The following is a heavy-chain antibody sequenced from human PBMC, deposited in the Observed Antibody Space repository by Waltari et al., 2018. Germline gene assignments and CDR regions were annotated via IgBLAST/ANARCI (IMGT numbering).Heavy chain of an antibody. CDR1: GGSISSHS. CDR3: AREPPRLGETYYFDY. CDR2: IYYSGST. D-gene: IGHD3-10*01. Sequence: QVQLQESGPGLVKPSETLSLTCTVSGGSISSHSWSWIRQPPGKGLEWIGYIYYSGSTNYNPSLKSRVTISVDTSKNQFSLKLTSVTAADTAVYYCAREPPRLGETYYFDYWGQGTLVTVSS. J-gene: IGHJ4*02. V-gene: IGHV4-59*11.